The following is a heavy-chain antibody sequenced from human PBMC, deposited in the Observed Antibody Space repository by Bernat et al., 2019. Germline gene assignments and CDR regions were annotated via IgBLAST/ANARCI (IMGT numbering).Heavy chain of an antibody. CDR1: GYSFISYW. CDR3: ARAHCGGDCFPAVLDAFDI. D-gene: IGHD2-21*02. CDR2: IDPSDSYT. Sequence: EVQLVQSGAEVKKPGESLRISCKGSGYSFISYWISWVRQMPGKGLEWMGRIDPSDSYTNYSPSFQGHVTISADKSISTAYLQWSSLKASDTAMYYCARAHCGGDCFPAVLDAFDIWGQGTMVTVSS. V-gene: IGHV5-10-1*03. J-gene: IGHJ3*02.